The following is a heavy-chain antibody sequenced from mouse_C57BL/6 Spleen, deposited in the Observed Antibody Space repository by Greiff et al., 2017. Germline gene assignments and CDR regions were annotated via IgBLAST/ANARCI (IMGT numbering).Heavy chain of an antibody. CDR3: ARFEGDDYGHFDD. J-gene: IGHJ2*01. CDR2: IDPNSGGT. CDR1: GYTFTSYW. V-gene: IGHV1-72*01. Sequence: QVQLQQPGAELVKPGASVKLSCKASGYTFTSYWMHWVKQRPGRGLEWIGRIDPNSGGTKYNEKFKRKATLTVDKPSSTADMQLSSLTSEDSAVYYCARFEGDDYGHFDDWGQGTTLTVSS. D-gene: IGHD2-4*01.